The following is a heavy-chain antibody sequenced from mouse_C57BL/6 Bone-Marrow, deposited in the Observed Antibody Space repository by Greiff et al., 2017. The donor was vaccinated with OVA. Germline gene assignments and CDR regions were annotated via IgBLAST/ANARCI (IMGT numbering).Heavy chain of an antibody. Sequence: VQLQQSGAELVKPGASVKLSCTASGFTIKDYYMHWVKQRTEQGLEWIGRIDPEDGDTNYAPKFQGKATLTADPSSNPAYLQLSSLTSDDTAVYYCARSCPAGFAYWGQGTLVTVSA. J-gene: IGHJ3*01. CDR3: ARSCPAGFAY. V-gene: IGHV14-2*01. CDR2: IDPEDGDT. CDR1: GFTIKDYY.